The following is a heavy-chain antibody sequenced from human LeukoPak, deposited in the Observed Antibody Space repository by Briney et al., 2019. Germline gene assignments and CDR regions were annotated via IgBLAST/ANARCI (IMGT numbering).Heavy chain of an antibody. V-gene: IGHV3-23*01. CDR3: TKHLGSVPWFDP. Sequence: GGSLRLSCAVSGFTFSSYAMGWVRQAPGKGLEWVSAISESGGTTNYADSVKGRFTISRDSSKNALYLQMNSLRAEDTAVYYCTKHLGSVPWFDPWGQATLVTVSS. CDR2: ISESGGTT. D-gene: IGHD3-10*01. J-gene: IGHJ5*02. CDR1: GFTFSSYA.